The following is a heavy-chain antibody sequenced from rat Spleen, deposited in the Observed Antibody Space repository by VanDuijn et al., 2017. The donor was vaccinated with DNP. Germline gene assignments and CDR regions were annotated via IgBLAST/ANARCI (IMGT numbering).Heavy chain of an antibody. Sequence: EVQLVESGGGLVQPGRSLKLSCAASGFTFSDYYMAWVRQAPKKGLEWVASITPRGGTTYYRDSVKGRFTISRDNSKSTLYLQMDSLRSEDTAIYYCARGPNCGGCNDYFDYWGQGVMVTVSS. CDR2: ITPRGGTT. CDR3: ARGPNCGGCNDYFDY. CDR1: GFTFSDYY. D-gene: IGHD1-11*01. J-gene: IGHJ2*01. V-gene: IGHV5-25*01.